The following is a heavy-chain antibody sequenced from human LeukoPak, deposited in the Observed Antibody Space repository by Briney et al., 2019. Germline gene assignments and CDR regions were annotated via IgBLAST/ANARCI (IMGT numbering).Heavy chain of an antibody. J-gene: IGHJ4*02. CDR2: IYPGDSDT. D-gene: IGHD3-10*01. CDR3: ARQLNLDGSGSYYNAYDY. CDR1: GYSFTSYW. Sequence: GESLKISCKGSGYSFTSYWIGWVRQMPGKGLEWMGIIYPGDSDTRYSPSFQGQVTISADKSISTAYLQWSSLKASDTAMYYCARQLNLDGSGSYYNAYDYWGQGTLVTVSS. V-gene: IGHV5-51*01.